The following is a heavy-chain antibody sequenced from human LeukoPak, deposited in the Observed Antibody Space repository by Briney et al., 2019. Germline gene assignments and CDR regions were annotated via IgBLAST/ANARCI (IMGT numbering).Heavy chain of an antibody. CDR1: GFTFSSYA. V-gene: IGHV3-30-3*01. CDR2: ISYDGSNK. J-gene: IGHJ4*02. CDR3: ARDPAPSSSWYDAQVYFDY. Sequence: GGSLRLSCAASGFTFSSYAMSWVRQAPGKGLEWVAVISYDGSNKYYADSVKGRFTISRDNSKNTLYLQMNSLRAEDTAVYYCARDPAPSSSWYDAQVYFDYWGQGTLVTVSS. D-gene: IGHD6-13*01.